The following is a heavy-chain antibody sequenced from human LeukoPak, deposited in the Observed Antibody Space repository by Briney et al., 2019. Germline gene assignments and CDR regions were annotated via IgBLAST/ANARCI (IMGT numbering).Heavy chain of an antibody. CDR1: GYTFSNYG. CDR3: ARSLFRFLEWSYRSYYYYYMDV. J-gene: IGHJ6*03. CDR2: ISPYNGNR. D-gene: IGHD3-3*01. Sequence: ASVKVSCKASGYTFSNYGISWVRQAPGQGLEWLGWISPYNGNRDYAQKFQGRVTMTTDTSTSTAYMELRSLRSEDTAVYYCARSLFRFLEWSYRSYYYYYMDVWGKGTTVTVSS. V-gene: IGHV1-18*01.